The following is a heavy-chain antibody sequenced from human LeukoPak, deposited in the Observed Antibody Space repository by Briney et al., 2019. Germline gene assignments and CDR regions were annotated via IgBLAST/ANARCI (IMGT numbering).Heavy chain of an antibody. J-gene: IGHJ4*02. V-gene: IGHV3-66*01. CDR1: GFTVSSKY. CDR2: VYSDDRT. Sequence: GGSLRLSCAASGFTVSSKYLSWVRQAPGKGLEWVSVVYSDDRTAYADSVKGRFNISRDKSKNTLYLQMNSLRAEDTAVYYCARDKYGYNPFDYWGQGTLVTVSS. CDR3: ARDKYGYNPFDY. D-gene: IGHD5-24*01.